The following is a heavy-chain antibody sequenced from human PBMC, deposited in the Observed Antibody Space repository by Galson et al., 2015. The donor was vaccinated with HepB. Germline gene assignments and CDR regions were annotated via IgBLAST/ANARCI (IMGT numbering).Heavy chain of an antibody. CDR2: ISGSGGST. D-gene: IGHD5-24*01. CDR1: GFTFSSYA. J-gene: IGHJ3*02. V-gene: IGHV3-23*01. Sequence: SLRLSCAASGFTFSSYAMSWVRQAPGKGLEWVSAISGSGGSTYYADSVKGRFTISRDNSKNTLYLQMNSLRAEDTAVYYCAKDRPGDGYNPSDAFDIWGQGTMVTVSS. CDR3: AKDRPGDGYNPSDAFDI.